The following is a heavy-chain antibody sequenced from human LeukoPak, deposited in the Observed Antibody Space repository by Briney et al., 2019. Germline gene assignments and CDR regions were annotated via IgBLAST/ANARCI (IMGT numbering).Heavy chain of an antibody. CDR2: IHYTGAT. CDR3: ARRNILTGNCFDF. Sequence: SETLSLTCAVYGGSIAGYYWSWIRQTPGRGLEWDGEIHYTGATSYNPYLKSRATISTDTSKNKCSLRLSSGTAADTAVYYCARRNILTGNCFDFWGQGALVTVSS. J-gene: IGHJ4*02. D-gene: IGHD3-9*01. CDR1: GGSIAGYY. V-gene: IGHV4-34*01.